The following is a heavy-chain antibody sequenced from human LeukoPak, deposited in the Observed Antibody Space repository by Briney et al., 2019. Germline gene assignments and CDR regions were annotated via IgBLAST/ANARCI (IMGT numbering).Heavy chain of an antibody. CDR3: ATAPFYDYIWGSYRRDYFDY. J-gene: IGHJ4*02. D-gene: IGHD3-16*02. CDR2: FDPEDGET. CDR1: AYTLTELS. Sequence: ASVKVSCKVSAYTLTELSMHWVRQAPGKGLGWMGGFDPEDGETIYAQKFQGRVTMTEDTSTDTAYMELSSLRSEDTAVYYCATAPFYDYIWGSYRRDYFDYWGQGTLVTVSS. V-gene: IGHV1-24*01.